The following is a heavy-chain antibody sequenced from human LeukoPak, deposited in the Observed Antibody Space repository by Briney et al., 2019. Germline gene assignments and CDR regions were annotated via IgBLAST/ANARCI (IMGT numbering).Heavy chain of an antibody. CDR1: GGSFSGYY. J-gene: IGHJ4*02. CDR2: INHSGST. Sequence: ASETLSLTCAVYGGSFSGYYWSWIRQPPGKGLEWIGEINHSGSTNYNPSLKSRVTISVDTSKNQFSLKLSSVTAADTAGYYCSKLVQLGALFHFDYWGQGTLVTVSS. D-gene: IGHD1-26*01. CDR3: SKLVQLGALFHFDY. V-gene: IGHV4-34*01.